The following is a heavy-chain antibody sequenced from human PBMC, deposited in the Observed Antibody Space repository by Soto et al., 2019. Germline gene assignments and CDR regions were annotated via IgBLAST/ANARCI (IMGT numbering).Heavy chain of an antibody. Sequence: SETLSLACTVPGGSISSYYWTWIRQPPGKGLEWIGYIYNSGTTNYNPSLKSRVTISVDTSKNQFSLKLSSVTAADTAVYYCARSTWGYAFDIWGQGTMVTVSS. CDR1: GGSISSYY. J-gene: IGHJ3*02. CDR2: IYNSGTT. D-gene: IGHD1-26*01. CDR3: ARSTWGYAFDI. V-gene: IGHV4-59*01.